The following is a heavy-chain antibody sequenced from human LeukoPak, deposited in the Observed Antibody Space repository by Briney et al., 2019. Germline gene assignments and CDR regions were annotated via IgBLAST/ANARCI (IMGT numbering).Heavy chain of an antibody. Sequence: GGSLRLSCAASGFTFDDYAMHWVRQAPGKGLEWVSGISWNSGSIGYADSVKGRFTISRDNAKNSLYLQMNSLRAEDTAIYYCANRGEYTTSWGQGTLVTVSS. CDR2: ISWNSGSI. CDR3: ANRGEYTTS. D-gene: IGHD6-6*01. V-gene: IGHV3-9*01. CDR1: GFTFDDYA. J-gene: IGHJ5*02.